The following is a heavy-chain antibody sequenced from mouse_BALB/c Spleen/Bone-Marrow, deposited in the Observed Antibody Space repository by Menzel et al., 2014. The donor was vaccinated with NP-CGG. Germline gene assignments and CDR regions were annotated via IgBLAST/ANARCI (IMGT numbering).Heavy chain of an antibody. D-gene: IGHD2-1*01. V-gene: IGHV1S81*02. CDR3: ARKNYGNYDYFDY. J-gene: IGHJ2*01. CDR2: INPNSGRK. CDR1: GYTFTSYW. Sequence: QVQLQQPGTELVKPGASVKLSCKASGYTFTSYWMHWVKQRPGQGLEWIGEINPNSGRKNYNEKFKSKATLTVDRSSSTAYMQLSSLTSEDSALYYCARKNYGNYDYFDYWGQGTTLTVSS.